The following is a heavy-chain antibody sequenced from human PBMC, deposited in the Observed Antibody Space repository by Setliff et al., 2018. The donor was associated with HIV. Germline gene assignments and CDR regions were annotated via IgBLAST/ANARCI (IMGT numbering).Heavy chain of an antibody. Sequence: SETLSLTCTVSRGSISSGGYYWSWLRQQPGKGLEWIGYISFSGTTHYTPSLQSRVTISLDTSKNQCFLKLDFLTSADTAVYYCARGRRIAAAHTSFDTWGQGTLVTVSS. CDR1: RGSISSGGYY. J-gene: IGHJ5*02. CDR3: ARGRRIAAAHTSFDT. D-gene: IGHD6-13*01. CDR2: ISFSGTT. V-gene: IGHV4-31*03.